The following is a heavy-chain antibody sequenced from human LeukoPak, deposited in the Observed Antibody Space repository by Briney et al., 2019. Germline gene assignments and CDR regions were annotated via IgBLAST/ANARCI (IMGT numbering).Heavy chain of an antibody. CDR2: IKGDGSGK. D-gene: IGHD1/OR15-1a*01. Sequence: GGSLRLSCAASGFTFSGSWMSWVRQAPGKGLEWVATIKGDGSGKFYVDSVKGRFAISRDDAKSSLFLQMDSLRAEDTAVYYCTKNTHDYWGQGTLVTVSS. J-gene: IGHJ4*02. CDR3: TKNTHDY. V-gene: IGHV3-7*01. CDR1: GFTFSGSW.